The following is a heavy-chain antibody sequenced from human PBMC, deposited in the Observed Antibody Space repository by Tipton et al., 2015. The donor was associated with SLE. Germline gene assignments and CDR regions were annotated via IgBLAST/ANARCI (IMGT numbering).Heavy chain of an antibody. D-gene: IGHD6-6*01. CDR1: GGSISSSSYY. J-gene: IGHJ4*02. V-gene: IGHV4-39*07. Sequence: TLSLTCTVSGGSISSSSYYWGWIRQPPGKGLEWIGSIYYSGSTYYNPSLKSRVTISVDTPKNQFSLKLSSVTAADTAVYYCAREGRREQLALDYWGQGTLVTVSS. CDR3: AREGRREQLALDY. CDR2: IYYSGST.